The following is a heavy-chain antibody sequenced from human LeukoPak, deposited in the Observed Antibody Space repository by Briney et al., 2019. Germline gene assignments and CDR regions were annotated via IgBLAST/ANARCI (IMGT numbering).Heavy chain of an antibody. CDR2: INAGNGNT. Sequence: GASVKVSCKASGYTFTSYAMHWVRQAPGQRLEWMGWINAGNGNTKYSQKFQGRVTITRDTSASTAYMELSSLRSEDTAVYYCARVRGSYYEADSWGQGTLVTVSS. J-gene: IGHJ5*01. CDR3: ARVRGSYYEADS. CDR1: GYTFTSYA. V-gene: IGHV1-3*01. D-gene: IGHD1-26*01.